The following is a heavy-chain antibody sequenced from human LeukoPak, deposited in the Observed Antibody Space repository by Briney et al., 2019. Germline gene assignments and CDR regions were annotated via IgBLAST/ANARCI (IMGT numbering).Heavy chain of an antibody. CDR1: GYTFTSYD. D-gene: IGHD6-13*01. J-gene: IGHJ6*03. CDR3: ARGPYSSSWYSLRYNYYYLDV. Sequence: ASVKVSCKASGYTFTSYDISWVQQAPGQGLERMGWMNPNSGNTGYAQKFQGRVTMTRNTSISTAYMELSSLRSEDTVVYYCARGPYSSSWYSLRYNYYYLDVWGKGTTVTVSS. CDR2: MNPNSGNT. V-gene: IGHV1-8*01.